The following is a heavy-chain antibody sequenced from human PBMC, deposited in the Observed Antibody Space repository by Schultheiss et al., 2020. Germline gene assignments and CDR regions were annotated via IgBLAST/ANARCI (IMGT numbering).Heavy chain of an antibody. CDR3: ARGGQLGIDYFDY. CDR2: IWYDGSNK. V-gene: IGHV3-33*01. CDR1: GFTFSSYG. J-gene: IGHJ4*02. D-gene: IGHD7-27*01. Sequence: GGSLRLSCAASGFTFSSYGMHWVRQAPGKGLEWVAVIWYDGSNKYYADSVKGRFTISRDNSKNTLYLQMNSLRAEDTAVYYCARGGQLGIDYFDYWGQGTLVTVSS.